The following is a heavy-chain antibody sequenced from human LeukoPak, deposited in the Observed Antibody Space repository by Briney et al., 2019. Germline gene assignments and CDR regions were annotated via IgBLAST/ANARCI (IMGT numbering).Heavy chain of an antibody. CDR3: AKDTVKVTTIRRVPHYMDV. CDR1: GFTFSSYG. CDR2: IRYDGSNK. D-gene: IGHD5-12*01. V-gene: IGHV3-30*02. Sequence: GGSLRLSCAASGFTFSSYGMHWVRQAPGKGLEWVTFIRYDGSNKYYADSVKGRFIISRDNSKNTLYLQMNSLRAEDTAVYYCAKDTVKVTTIRRVPHYMDVWGKGTTVTISS. J-gene: IGHJ6*03.